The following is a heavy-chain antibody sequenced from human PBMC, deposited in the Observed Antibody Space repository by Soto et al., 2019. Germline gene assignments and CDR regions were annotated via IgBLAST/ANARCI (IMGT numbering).Heavy chain of an antibody. CDR2: TYYRSKWYN. D-gene: IGHD1-1*01. V-gene: IGHV6-1*01. J-gene: IGHJ4*02. Sequence: SQTLSLTCAISGDSVSSNSAAWNWIRHSPSRGVEWLGRTYYRSKWYNDYAVSVKSRISINPDTSNNQFSLQLNSVTPEYTAVYYCARGNGPTSGDYWGQGSLVTVSA. CDR1: GDSVSSNSAA. CDR3: ARGNGPTSGDY.